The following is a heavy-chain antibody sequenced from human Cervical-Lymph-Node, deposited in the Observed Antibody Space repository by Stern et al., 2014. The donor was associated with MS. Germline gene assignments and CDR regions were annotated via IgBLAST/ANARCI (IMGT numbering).Heavy chain of an antibody. Sequence: QVQLVQSGAEVKKPGASVNVSCKASGYTFSSFAITWVRQAPGQGLEWMGTITVYNGNTNYAQRVQDRVTLTTDTSTNTAYMEVRTLRSDDTALYYCARGWGDPRHWGQGTLVTVSS. J-gene: IGHJ4*02. CDR3: ARGWGDPRH. CDR2: ITVYNGNT. V-gene: IGHV1-18*01. D-gene: IGHD3-16*01. CDR1: GYTFSSFA.